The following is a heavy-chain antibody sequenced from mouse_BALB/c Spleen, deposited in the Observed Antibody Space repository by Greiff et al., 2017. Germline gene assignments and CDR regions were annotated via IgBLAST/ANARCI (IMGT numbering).Heavy chain of an antibody. Sequence: EVKVEESGPGLVKPSQSLSLTCSVTGYSITSGYYWNWIRQFPGNKLEWMGYISYDGSNNYNPSLKNRISITRDTSKNQFFLKLNSVTTEDTATYYCARVSYYRYDHYYAMDYWGQGTSVTVSS. CDR2: ISYDGSN. V-gene: IGHV3-6*02. CDR3: ARVSYYRYDHYYAMDY. J-gene: IGHJ4*01. D-gene: IGHD2-14*01. CDR1: GYSITSGYY.